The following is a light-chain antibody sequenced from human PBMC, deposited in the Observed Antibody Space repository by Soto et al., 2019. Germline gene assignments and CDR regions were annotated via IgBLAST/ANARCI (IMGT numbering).Light chain of an antibody. CDR1: CSDVGGYEY. V-gene: IGLV2-14*03. J-gene: IGLJ2*01. CDR2: DVN. Sequence: QSVLTQPASVSGSPGQSIAISCSGTCSDVGGYEYVSWYQQHPAKVPKLLIYDVNNRPSGVSTRFSGSKSGNTASLTISGLQAEDEAFYYCSSYSSSSTSVLFGAGTKLTVL. CDR3: SSYSSSSTSVL.